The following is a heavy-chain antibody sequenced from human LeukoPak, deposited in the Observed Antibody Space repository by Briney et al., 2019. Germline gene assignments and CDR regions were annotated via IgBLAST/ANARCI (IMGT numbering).Heavy chain of an antibody. V-gene: IGHV6-1*01. J-gene: IGHJ5*02. CDR3: ARTEMGIYGDTAMVTAEFDP. D-gene: IGHD5-18*01. CDR1: GDSVSSNSAA. Sequence: SQTLSLTCAISGDSVSSNSAAWNWIRQSPSRGLERLGRTYYRSKWYNDYAVSVKSRITINPDTSKNQFSLQLNSVTPEDTAVYYCARTEMGIYGDTAMVTAEFDPWGQGTLVTVSS. CDR2: TYYRSKWYN.